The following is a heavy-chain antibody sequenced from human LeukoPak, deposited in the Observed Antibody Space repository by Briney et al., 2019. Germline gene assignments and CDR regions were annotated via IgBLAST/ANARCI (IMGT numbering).Heavy chain of an antibody. Sequence: GGSLRLSCAASGFTFSSHAMHWVRQAPGKGLEYVSAISSNGGSTYYANSVKGRFTISRDNSKNTLYLQMGSLRAEDMAVYCCARDPREYYYYMDVWGKGTTVTISS. V-gene: IGHV3-64*01. J-gene: IGHJ6*03. CDR3: ARDPREYYYYMDV. D-gene: IGHD1-26*01. CDR2: ISSNGGST. CDR1: GFTFSSHA.